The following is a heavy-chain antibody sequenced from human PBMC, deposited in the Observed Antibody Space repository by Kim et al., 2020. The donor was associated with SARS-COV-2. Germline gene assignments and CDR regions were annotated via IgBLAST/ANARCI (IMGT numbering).Heavy chain of an antibody. J-gene: IGHJ4*02. V-gene: IGHV4-30-2*01. D-gene: IGHD2-15*01. Sequence: GSTYYNPSLKSRVTISVDRSKNQFSLKLSSVTAADTAVYYCATSSGNFDYWGQGTLVTVSS. CDR3: ATSSGNFDY. CDR2: GST.